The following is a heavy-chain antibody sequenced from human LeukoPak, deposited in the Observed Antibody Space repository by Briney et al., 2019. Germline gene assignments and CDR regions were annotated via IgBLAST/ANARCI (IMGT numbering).Heavy chain of an antibody. Sequence: TGGSLRLSCAASEFTFSNYPMNWVRQAPGKGLEWVSYIGSGGSPIYYADSVRGRFSISRDNAKNSLYLQMSSLRAEDTAVYYCARVRYNSGYIFDYWGQGTLVTVSS. J-gene: IGHJ4*02. V-gene: IGHV3-48*03. CDR3: ARVRYNSGYIFDY. CDR2: IGSGGSPI. CDR1: EFTFSNYP. D-gene: IGHD5-18*01.